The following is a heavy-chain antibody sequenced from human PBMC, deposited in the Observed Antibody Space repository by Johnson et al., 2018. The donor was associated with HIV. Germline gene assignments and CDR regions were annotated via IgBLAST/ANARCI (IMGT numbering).Heavy chain of an antibody. CDR1: GFTFSSYG. CDR3: ASLSDDAFDF. V-gene: IGHV3-30*02. J-gene: IGHJ3*01. CDR2: IRYDGSNK. Sequence: QMMLVESGGGLVQPGGSLRLSCAASGFTFSSYGMHWVRQAPGQGLEWVAFIRYDGSNKYYADSVKGRFTISRDNSENTLYLQMNSLKAEDTAVYYCASLSDDAFDFWGQGTMVIVSS.